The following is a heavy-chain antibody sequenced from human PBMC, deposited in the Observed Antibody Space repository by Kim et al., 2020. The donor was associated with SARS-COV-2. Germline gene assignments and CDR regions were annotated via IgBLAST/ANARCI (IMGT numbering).Heavy chain of an antibody. J-gene: IGHJ4*02. CDR3: AKGRIAVAATAMNY. D-gene: IGHD6-19*01. Sequence: AGSVKGRLTISRDNSKNTLYLQMNSLRAEDTAVYYCAKGRIAVAATAMNYWGQGTLVTVTS. V-gene: IGHV3-30*02.